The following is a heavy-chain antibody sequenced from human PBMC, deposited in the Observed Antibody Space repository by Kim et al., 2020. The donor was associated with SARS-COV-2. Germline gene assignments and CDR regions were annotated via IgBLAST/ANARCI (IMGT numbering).Heavy chain of an antibody. J-gene: IGHJ4*02. Sequence: GESLRISCKGSGYSFTSYWISWVRQMPGKGLEWMGRIDPSDSYTNYSPSFQGHVTISADKSISTAYLQWSSLKASDTAMYYCARQGQYSGYDPNFDYWGQGTLVTVSS. CDR2: IDPSDSYT. CDR3: ARQGQYSGYDPNFDY. CDR1: GYSFTSYW. V-gene: IGHV5-10-1*01. D-gene: IGHD5-12*01.